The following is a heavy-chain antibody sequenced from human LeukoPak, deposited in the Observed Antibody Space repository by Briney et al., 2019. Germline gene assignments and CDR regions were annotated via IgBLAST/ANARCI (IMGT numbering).Heavy chain of an antibody. CDR2: IHNSGST. CDR3: ARAIWYGSGTTAFDY. V-gene: IGHV4-4*07. D-gene: IGHD3-10*01. J-gene: IGHJ4*02. CDR1: GGSISTYY. Sequence: SETLSLTCTVSGGSISTYYWTWIRQPAGKGLEWIGRIHNSGSTRYNPSLKSRVTMSLDTSKNQFSLKLNSVTAADTAVYYCARAIWYGSGTTAFDYWGPGTLVTVSS.